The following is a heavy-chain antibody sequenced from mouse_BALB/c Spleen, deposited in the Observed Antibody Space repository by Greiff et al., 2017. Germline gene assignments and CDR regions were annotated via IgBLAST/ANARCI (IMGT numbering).Heavy chain of an antibody. Sequence: EVQRVESGGGLVQPGGSRKLSCAASGFTFSSFGMHWVRQAPEKGLEWVAYISSGSSTIYYADTVKGRFTISRDNPKNTLFLQMTSLRSEDTAMYYCARSHYYGSSWFAYWGQGTLVTVSA. CDR1: GFTFSSFG. D-gene: IGHD1-1*01. CDR2: ISSGSSTI. CDR3: ARSHYYGSSWFAY. J-gene: IGHJ3*01. V-gene: IGHV5-17*02.